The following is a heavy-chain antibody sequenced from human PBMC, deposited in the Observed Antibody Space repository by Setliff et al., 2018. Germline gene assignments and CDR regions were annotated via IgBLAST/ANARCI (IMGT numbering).Heavy chain of an antibody. CDR3: ARTVSRSKVPIFGVVIKNYYYYGMDV. D-gene: IGHD3-3*01. V-gene: IGHV3-21*01. Sequence: KPGGSLRLSCAASGFTFDDYAMHWVRQAPGKGLEWVSSISSSSSYIYYTDSVKGRFAISRDNAKNSLYLQMNSLRAEDTAVYYCARTVSRSKVPIFGVVIKNYYYYGMDVWGQGTTVTVSS. CDR2: ISSSSSYI. J-gene: IGHJ6*02. CDR1: GFTFDDYA.